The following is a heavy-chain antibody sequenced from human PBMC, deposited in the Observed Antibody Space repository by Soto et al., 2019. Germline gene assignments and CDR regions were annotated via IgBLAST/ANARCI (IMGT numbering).Heavy chain of an antibody. J-gene: IGHJ4*02. CDR2: ISGSGGST. CDR3: ATRGSKDGYNYGDY. D-gene: IGHD5-12*01. Sequence: GGSLRLSCAASGFTFSSYAMSWVRQSPGKGLEWVSAISGSGGSTYYADSVKGRFTISRDNSKNTLYLQMNSLRAEDTAVYYCATRGSKDGYNYGDYWGRGTLVTVSS. CDR1: GFTFSSYA. V-gene: IGHV3-23*01.